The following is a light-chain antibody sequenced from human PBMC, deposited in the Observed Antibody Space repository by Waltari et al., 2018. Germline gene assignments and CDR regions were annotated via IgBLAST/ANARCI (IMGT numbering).Light chain of an antibody. V-gene: IGKV1-39*01. J-gene: IGKJ1*01. CDR3: QQNYDTPWT. Sequence: DIQMTQSPYSLSASVGDRVTIACRASQSISTFLNWYQQKEGKAPKALIFAASNLQSGAPSRFSGSGSGTDFTLTISSLQPEDIATYYCQQNYDTPWTFGQGTKVEIE. CDR2: AAS. CDR1: QSISTF.